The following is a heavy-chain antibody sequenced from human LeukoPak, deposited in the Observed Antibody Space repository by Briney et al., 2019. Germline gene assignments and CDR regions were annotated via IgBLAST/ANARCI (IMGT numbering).Heavy chain of an antibody. J-gene: IGHJ4*02. Sequence: ASVKVSCKASGYTFTGYYMHWVRQAPGQGLEWMGWINPNSGGTNYAQKFQGRVTMTRDTSISTAYMELSRLRSDDTAVYYCAREVGVDYYDSSGYVYWGQGTLVTVSS. CDR3: AREVGVDYYDSSGYVY. V-gene: IGHV1-2*02. CDR1: GYTFTGYY. D-gene: IGHD3-22*01. CDR2: INPNSGGT.